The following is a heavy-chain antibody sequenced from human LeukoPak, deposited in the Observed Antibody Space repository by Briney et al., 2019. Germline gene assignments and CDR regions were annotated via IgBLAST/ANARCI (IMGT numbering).Heavy chain of an antibody. CDR3: AREPIYYYDSSGYYYFDY. J-gene: IGHJ4*02. Sequence: PGGSLRLSCAASGFTFSGYAMSWVRQAPGKGLEWVSSISSSSSYIYYADSVKGRFTISRDSAKNSLYLQMNSLRAEDTAVYYCAREPIYYYDSSGYYYFDYWGQGTLVTVSS. D-gene: IGHD3-22*01. CDR1: GFTFSGYA. CDR2: ISSSSSYI. V-gene: IGHV3-21*01.